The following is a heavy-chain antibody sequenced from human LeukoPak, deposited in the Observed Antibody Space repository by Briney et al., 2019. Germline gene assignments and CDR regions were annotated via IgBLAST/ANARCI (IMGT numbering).Heavy chain of an antibody. V-gene: IGHV1-2*02. CDR1: GYTFTGYF. Sequence: ASVKLSCKVSGYTFTGYFIRWERQAPGQGLEWMGWINPDGGTTKYAQKFQGRVTMTRDTSISTAYMELSRLRSDDTAVYYCAIDLVDGGPLHYIAYWGQGTLVTVSS. J-gene: IGHJ4*02. CDR2: INPDGGTT. CDR3: AIDLVDGGPLHYIAY. D-gene: IGHD4-23*01.